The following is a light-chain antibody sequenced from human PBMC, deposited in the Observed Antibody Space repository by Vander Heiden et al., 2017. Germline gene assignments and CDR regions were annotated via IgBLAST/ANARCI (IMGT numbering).Light chain of an antibody. Sequence: ASEKTRTRVTISCPGSSPNIGSNYVYWYQQLPGTAPKLLIYSNNQRPSGVPDRFSGSKSGTSASLPISGLRSVHASDLHCAACAHSLTGSVFGGGTQLTVL. CDR1: SPNIGSNY. V-gene: IGLV1-47*02. J-gene: IGLJ3*02. CDR3: AACAHSLTGSV. CDR2: SNN.